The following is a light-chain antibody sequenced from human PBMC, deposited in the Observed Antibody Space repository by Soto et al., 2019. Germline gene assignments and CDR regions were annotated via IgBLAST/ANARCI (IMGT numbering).Light chain of an antibody. CDR1: SSNIGAGYD. CDR2: GNS. CDR3: QSYDSSLSGWV. J-gene: IGLJ3*02. V-gene: IGLV1-40*01. Sequence: QSVLTQPPSVSGAPGQRVTISCTGSSSNIGAGYDVHWYQQLPGTAPKLLIYGNSNRPSGVPDRFSGSKSGTSASLAITGLQADDEADYYGQSYDSSLSGWVFGGGTKRTVL.